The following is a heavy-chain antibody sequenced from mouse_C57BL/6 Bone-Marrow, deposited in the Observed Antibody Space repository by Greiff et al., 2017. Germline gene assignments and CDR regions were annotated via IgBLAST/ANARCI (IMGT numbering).Heavy chain of an antibody. J-gene: IGHJ4*01. Sequence: EVQLVESGGGLVQPKGSLKLSCAASGFTFNTYAMHWVRQAPGKGLEWVARIRSKSSNYATYYADSVKDRFTISRDDSQSMLYLQMNNLKTEDTAMYYCVRDPDYYGSGDYAMDYWGQGTSVTVSS. CDR2: IRSKSSNYAT. CDR1: GFTFNTYA. V-gene: IGHV10-3*01. CDR3: VRDPDYYGSGDYAMDY. D-gene: IGHD1-1*01.